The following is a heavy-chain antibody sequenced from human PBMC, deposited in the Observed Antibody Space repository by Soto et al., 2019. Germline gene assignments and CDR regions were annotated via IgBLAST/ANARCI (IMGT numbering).Heavy chain of an antibody. CDR1: VFSFSHYW. Sequence: QAWWSLRLSCPASVFSFSHYWMHWFRQAPGKGLVWVSRISPDGRTTTYADSVKGRFTISRDNAKSTLYLQMNSLTVEDGAVYYCADSWLPTSYWGPGTLVTVSS. J-gene: IGHJ4*02. CDR2: ISPDGRTT. D-gene: IGHD3-10*01. V-gene: IGHV3-74*01. CDR3: ADSWLPTSY.